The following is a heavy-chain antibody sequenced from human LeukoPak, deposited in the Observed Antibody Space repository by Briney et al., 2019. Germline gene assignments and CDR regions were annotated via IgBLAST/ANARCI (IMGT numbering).Heavy chain of an antibody. CDR2: ISYDGSNK. D-gene: IGHD3-22*01. CDR3: ARNYYDSSGLDY. Sequence: SGGSLRLSCAASGLTFSSYAMHWVRQAPGKGLEWVAVISYDGSNKYYADSVKGRFTISRDNSKNTLYLQMNSLRAEDTAVYYCARNYYDSSGLDYWGQGTLVTVSS. V-gene: IGHV3-30-3*01. CDR1: GLTFSSYA. J-gene: IGHJ4*02.